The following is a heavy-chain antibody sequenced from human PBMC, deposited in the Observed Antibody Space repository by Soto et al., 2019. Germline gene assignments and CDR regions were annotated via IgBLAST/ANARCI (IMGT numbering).Heavy chain of an antibody. V-gene: IGHV3-11*01. CDR2: ISSSGSTI. D-gene: IGHD2-2*01. J-gene: IGHJ4*02. CDR3: ARDFRFVLPVPDY. CDR1: GFTFSDYY. Sequence: GGSLRLSCAASGFTFSDYYMSWIRQAPGKGLEWVSYISSSGSTIYYADSVKGRFTISRDNAKNSLYLQMNSLRAEDTAVYYCARDFRFVLPVPDYWGQGTLVIVSS.